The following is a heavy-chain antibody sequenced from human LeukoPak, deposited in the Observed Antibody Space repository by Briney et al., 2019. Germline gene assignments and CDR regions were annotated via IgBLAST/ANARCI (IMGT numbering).Heavy chain of an antibody. V-gene: IGHV4-39*01. Sequence: PSETLSLTCSVSGGSTSSGSYYWGWIRQPPGKGLGWIGSLYYRGTTYYSPSLESRVTISVDTSKNQFSLKLSSVTAADTAVYYCATGSSIYYYYYYMDVWGKGTTVTVSS. J-gene: IGHJ6*03. CDR2: LYYRGTT. D-gene: IGHD2/OR15-2a*01. CDR1: GGSTSSGSYY. CDR3: ATGSSIYYYYYYMDV.